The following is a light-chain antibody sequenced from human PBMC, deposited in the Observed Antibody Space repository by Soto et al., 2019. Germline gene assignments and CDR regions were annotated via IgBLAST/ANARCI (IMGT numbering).Light chain of an antibody. Sequence: EIVLTQSPGTLSLSPGERATLSCRASQTLSSNSLAWYQQRPGQTPRVLVYGASNRATGIPDKFSGSGSETDFSLTINRLEPEDFAVYFCQQYGSSPITFGQGTRLEI. CDR2: GAS. CDR1: QTLSSNS. J-gene: IGKJ5*01. V-gene: IGKV3-20*01. CDR3: QQYGSSPIT.